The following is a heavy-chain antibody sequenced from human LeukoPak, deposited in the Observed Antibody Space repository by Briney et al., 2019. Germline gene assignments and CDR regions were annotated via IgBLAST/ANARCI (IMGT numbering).Heavy chain of an antibody. D-gene: IGHD3-22*01. CDR2: IKQDGSEK. CDR1: GFIFSSYW. Sequence: GGSMRLSCAASGFIFSSYWMSWVRQAPGKGLEWVANIKQDGSEKYYVDSVKGRFTISRDNAKNSLYLQMNSLRVEDTAVFYCARVGSGYYYPYNWFDPWGQGTLVTVSS. V-gene: IGHV3-7*01. J-gene: IGHJ5*02. CDR3: ARVGSGYYYPYNWFDP.